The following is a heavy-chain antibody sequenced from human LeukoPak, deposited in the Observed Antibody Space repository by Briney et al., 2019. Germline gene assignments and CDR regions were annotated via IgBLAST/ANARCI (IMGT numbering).Heavy chain of an antibody. CDR3: ARGRVGYASCWFDP. Sequence: SETLSLTCAVYGGSFSGYYWSWIRQPPGKGLEWIGEINHSGSTNYNPSLKSRVTISVDTSKNQFSLKLSSVTAADTAVYYCARGRVGYASCWFDPWGQGTLVTVSS. V-gene: IGHV4-34*01. J-gene: IGHJ5*02. D-gene: IGHD5-12*01. CDR2: INHSGST. CDR1: GGSFSGYY.